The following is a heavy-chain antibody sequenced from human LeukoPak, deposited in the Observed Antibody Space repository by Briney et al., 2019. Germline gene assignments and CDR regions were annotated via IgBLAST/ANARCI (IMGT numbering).Heavy chain of an antibody. CDR2: IYHSGSI. D-gene: IGHD1-26*01. CDR1: GYSISSGYY. CDR3: ARASLSLVGVTGYFDY. J-gene: IGHJ4*02. Sequence: SETLSLTCTVSGYSISSGYYWGWIRQPPGKGLEWIGSIYHSGSIYYNPSLKSRVTISVDTSKDQFSLKLSSVTAADTAVYYCARASLSLVGVTGYFDYWGQGTLVTVSS. V-gene: IGHV4-38-2*02.